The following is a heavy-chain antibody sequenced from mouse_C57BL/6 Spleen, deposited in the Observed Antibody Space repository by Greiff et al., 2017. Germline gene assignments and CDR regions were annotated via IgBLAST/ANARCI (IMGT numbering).Heavy chain of an antibody. CDR3: ARGVFAY. CDR2: IDPSASYT. J-gene: IGHJ3*01. CDR1: GYTFTSYW. Sequence: QVQLQQPGAELVMPGASVKLSCKASGYTFTSYWMHWVKQRPGQGLEWIGEIDPSASYTNYNQKFKGKSTLTVDKSSSTAYMQLSSLTSEDAAVYYCARGVFAYWGQGTLVTVSA. V-gene: IGHV1-69*01.